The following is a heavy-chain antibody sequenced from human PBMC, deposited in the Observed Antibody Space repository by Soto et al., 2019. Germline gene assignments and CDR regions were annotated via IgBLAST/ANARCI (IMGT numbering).Heavy chain of an antibody. CDR3: AKDPGGWIQLWLPLDY. D-gene: IGHD5-18*01. CDR2: ISYDGSNK. J-gene: IGHJ4*02. Sequence: QVQLVESGGGVVQPGRSLRLSCAASGFTFSSYGMHWVRQAPGKGLEWVAVISYDGSNKYYADSVKGRFTISRDNSKSTLYLQMNSLRAEDTAVYYCAKDPGGWIQLWLPLDYWGQGTLVTVSS. CDR1: GFTFSSYG. V-gene: IGHV3-30*18.